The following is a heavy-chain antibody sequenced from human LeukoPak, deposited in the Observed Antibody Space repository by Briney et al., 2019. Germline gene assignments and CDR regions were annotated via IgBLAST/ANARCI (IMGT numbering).Heavy chain of an antibody. Sequence: PGGSLRLSCAASGFTFSSYAMSWVRQAPGKGLEWVSAISGSGGSTYYADSVKGRFTISRDNSKYTLYLQMNSLRAEDTAVYYCAKWRGGYYDFWSGYPNWFDPWGQGTLVTVSS. D-gene: IGHD3-3*01. CDR3: AKWRGGYYDFWSGYPNWFDP. V-gene: IGHV3-23*01. J-gene: IGHJ5*02. CDR1: GFTFSSYA. CDR2: ISGSGGST.